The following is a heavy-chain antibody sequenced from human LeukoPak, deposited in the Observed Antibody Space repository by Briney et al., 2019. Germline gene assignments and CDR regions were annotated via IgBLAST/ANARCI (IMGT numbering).Heavy chain of an antibody. J-gene: IGHJ4*02. CDR3: AKVGLTVTTILDYFDY. V-gene: IGHV3-7*01. CDR1: GFTFSSYG. D-gene: IGHD4-11*01. Sequence: GGSLRLSCAASGFTFSSYGMHWVRQAPGKGLEWVANIKQDGSEKYYVDSVKGRFTISRDNAKNSLYLQMNSLRAEDTAVYYCAKVGLTVTTILDYFDYWGQGTLVTVSS. CDR2: IKQDGSEK.